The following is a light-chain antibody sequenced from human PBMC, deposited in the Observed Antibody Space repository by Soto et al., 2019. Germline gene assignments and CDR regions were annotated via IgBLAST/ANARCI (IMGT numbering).Light chain of an antibody. Sequence: QSVLTQPPSVSEAPRQRVTISCSGSSSNIGSNAVSWYQRLPGKAPKLLIYYDDLLPSGVSDRFSGSKSGTSASLAISGLQSEDEADYFCAAWDDSLNGVIFGGGTKVTVL. J-gene: IGLJ2*01. CDR2: YDD. CDR3: AAWDDSLNGVI. CDR1: SSNIGSNA. V-gene: IGLV1-36*01.